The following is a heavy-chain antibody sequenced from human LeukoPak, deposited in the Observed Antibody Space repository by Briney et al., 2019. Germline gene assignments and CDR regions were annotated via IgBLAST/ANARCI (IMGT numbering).Heavy chain of an antibody. CDR2: ISAYNGNT. CDR3: ARDRYSSSWYQPFDY. Sequence: GASVKVSCKASGYTFTSYGIGWVRQAPGQGLEWMGWISAYNGNTNYAQKLQGRVTMTTDTSTSTAYMELRSLRSDDTAVYYCARDRYSSSWYQPFDYWGQGTLVTVSS. D-gene: IGHD6-13*01. J-gene: IGHJ4*02. CDR1: GYTFTSYG. V-gene: IGHV1-18*01.